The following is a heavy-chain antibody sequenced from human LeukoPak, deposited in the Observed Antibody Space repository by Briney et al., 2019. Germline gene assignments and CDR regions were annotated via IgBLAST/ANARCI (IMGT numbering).Heavy chain of an antibody. D-gene: IGHD2-15*01. J-gene: IGHJ6*02. CDR1: GLSVSRYG. CDR2: VASDGSNK. CDR3: AKAAGVVVTGMDV. V-gene: IGHV3-30*02. Sequence: PGGPLRLSCAASGLSVSRYGIHWVRQAPGKGLEWVAFVASDGSNKYFTAHVRGRSTISRANSKNTLYLQMNSPRAEDTAVYYCAKAAGVVVTGMDVWGQGTTVTVSS.